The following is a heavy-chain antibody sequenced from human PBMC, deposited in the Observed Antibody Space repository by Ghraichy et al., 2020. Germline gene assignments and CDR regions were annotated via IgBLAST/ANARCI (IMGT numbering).Heavy chain of an antibody. CDR3: AKDTKKNYVFGADY. J-gene: IGHJ4*02. V-gene: IGHV3-30*02. D-gene: IGHD1-7*01. CDR1: GFTFSSYG. CDR2: IWYDGSDR. Sequence: GGSLRLSCAASGFTFSSYGMHWVRQAPGKGLEWMTFIWYDGSDRYYADSVKGRFTISRDNSKNTLYLQMNSLRTEDTAVYYCAKDTKKNYVFGADYWGQGTLVTVSS.